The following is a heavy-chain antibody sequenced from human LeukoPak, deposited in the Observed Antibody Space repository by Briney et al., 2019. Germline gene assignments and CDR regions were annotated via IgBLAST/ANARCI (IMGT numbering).Heavy chain of an antibody. Sequence: GGSLRLSCAASGFTFDDYAMHWVRQGPGKGLEWVSGISWNSGSIGYVDSVKGRFTISRDNAKHSLYLQMNSLRAEDTALYYCAKDRSGRFDYWGQGTLVTVSS. D-gene: IGHD6-19*01. CDR2: ISWNSGSI. J-gene: IGHJ4*02. CDR3: AKDRSGRFDY. CDR1: GFTFDDYA. V-gene: IGHV3-9*01.